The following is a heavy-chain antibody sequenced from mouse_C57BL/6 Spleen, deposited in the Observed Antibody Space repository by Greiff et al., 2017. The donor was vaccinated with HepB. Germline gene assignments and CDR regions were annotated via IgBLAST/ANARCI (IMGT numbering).Heavy chain of an antibody. Sequence: VQLQQSGAELVRPGTSVKMSCKASGYTFTNYWIGWAKQRPGHGLEWIGDIYPGGGYTNYNEKFKGKATLTADKSSSTAYMQVSSLTSEDSAIYYCARGDYGSSYSYYYAMDYWGQGTSVTVSS. D-gene: IGHD1-1*01. CDR3: ARGDYGSSYSYYYAMDY. CDR1: GYTFTNYW. CDR2: IYPGGGYT. V-gene: IGHV1-63*01. J-gene: IGHJ4*01.